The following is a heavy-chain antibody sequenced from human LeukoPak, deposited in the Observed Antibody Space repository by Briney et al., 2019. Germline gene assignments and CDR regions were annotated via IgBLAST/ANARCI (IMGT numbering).Heavy chain of an antibody. Sequence: SETLSLTCTVSGGSISSYYWSWIRQPPEKGLEWIGYIYYSGSTNYNPSLKSRVTISVDTSKNQFSLKLSSVTAADTAVYYCARGYCSGGSCYPAAAFDIWGQGTMVTVSS. CDR1: GGSISSYY. J-gene: IGHJ3*02. D-gene: IGHD2-15*01. CDR3: ARGYCSGGSCYPAAAFDI. CDR2: IYYSGST. V-gene: IGHV4-59*13.